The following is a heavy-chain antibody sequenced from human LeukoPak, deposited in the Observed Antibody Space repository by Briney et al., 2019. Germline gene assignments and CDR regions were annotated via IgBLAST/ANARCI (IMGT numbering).Heavy chain of an antibody. CDR2: ISYDGSNK. CDR3: ARDFEWLRSGYFDY. CDR1: GFTFSSYA. V-gene: IGHV3-30-3*01. D-gene: IGHD5-12*01. Sequence: PGRSLRLSCAASGFTFSSYAMHWVRQAPGTGLEWVAVISYDGSNKYYADSVKGRFTISRDNSKNTLYLQMNSLRAEDTAVYYCARDFEWLRSGYFDYWGQGTLVTVSS. J-gene: IGHJ4*02.